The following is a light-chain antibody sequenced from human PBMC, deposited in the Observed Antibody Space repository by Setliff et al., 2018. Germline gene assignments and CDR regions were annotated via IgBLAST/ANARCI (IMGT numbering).Light chain of an antibody. Sequence: DIVMTQSPDSLAVSLGERATINCKSSQSVLYSSNNKNYLAWYQQKPGQPPKLLIYWASTRESGVPDRFSGSGSGTDFTLTISSLQAEDVAAYYCQQYYSTPPLFTLGPGTKVDIK. CDR2: WAS. CDR1: QSVLYSSNNKNY. J-gene: IGKJ3*01. CDR3: QQYYSTPPLFT. V-gene: IGKV4-1*01.